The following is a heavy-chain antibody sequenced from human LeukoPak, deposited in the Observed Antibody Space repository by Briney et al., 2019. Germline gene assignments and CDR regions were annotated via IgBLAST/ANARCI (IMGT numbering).Heavy chain of an antibody. CDR3: ASLPADDSVFDH. CDR1: GFMFSNYW. Sequence: GGSLRLSCAASGFMFSNYWMTWVRQAPGKGLEWVANIKREGSDKHYVESVKGRLTISRDNAKNLLYLQMNSLRAEDTAVYYCASLPADDSVFDHWGQGTLVTVSS. D-gene: IGHD2-15*01. V-gene: IGHV3-7*01. CDR2: IKREGSDK. J-gene: IGHJ4*02.